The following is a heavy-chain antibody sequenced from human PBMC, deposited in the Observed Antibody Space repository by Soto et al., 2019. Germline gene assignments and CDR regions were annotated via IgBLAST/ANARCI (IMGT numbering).Heavy chain of an antibody. CDR3: ASYCRITGTTPFAFDY. CDR1: GGSISSSNYY. J-gene: IGHJ4*02. Sequence: SETLSLTCTVSGGSISSSNYYWGWIRQTPGKGLEWIGSMYYSGSTYYNPSLKSRVTISVDTSKNQFSLKLSSVTAADTAVYYCASYCRITGTTPFAFDYWGQGTLVTVSS. D-gene: IGHD1-7*01. CDR2: MYYSGST. V-gene: IGHV4-39*01.